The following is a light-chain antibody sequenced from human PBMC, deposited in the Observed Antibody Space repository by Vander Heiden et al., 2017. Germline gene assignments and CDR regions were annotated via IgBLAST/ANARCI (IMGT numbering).Light chain of an antibody. CDR3: QQRTNGHPFVT. J-gene: IGKJ5*01. V-gene: IGKV3-11*01. Sequence: EIVLTQSPATLSLSPGERATLSCRASQSVSSYLAWYQQKPGQAPRLLIYDASNRATGISASFSGSGDGTDFNLTITSREPEDFAVYYCQQRTNGHPFVTFGQGTQVEIK. CDR2: DAS. CDR1: QSVSSY.